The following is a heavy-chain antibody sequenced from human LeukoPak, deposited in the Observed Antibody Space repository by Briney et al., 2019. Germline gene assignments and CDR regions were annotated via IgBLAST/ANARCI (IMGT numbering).Heavy chain of an antibody. D-gene: IGHD2-15*01. CDR1: GGTFSSYA. V-gene: IGHV1-69*05. CDR3: AAGRYCSGGSCHRYYFDY. CDR2: IIPIFGTA. J-gene: IGHJ4*02. Sequence: ASVKVSCKASGGTFSSYAISWVRQAPGQGLEWMGTIIPIFGTANYAQKFQGRVTITTDESTSTAYMELSSLRSEDTAVYYCAAGRYCSGGSCHRYYFDYWGQGTLVTVSS.